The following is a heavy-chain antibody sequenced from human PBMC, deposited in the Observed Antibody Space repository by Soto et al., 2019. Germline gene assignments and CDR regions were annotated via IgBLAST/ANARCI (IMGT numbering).Heavy chain of an antibody. J-gene: IGHJ4*02. CDR2: ISYDGSNK. D-gene: IGHD5-18*01. Sequence: PGGSLRLSCAASGFTFSSYAMHWVRQAPGKGLEWVAVISYDGSNKYYADSVKGRFTISRDNSKNTLYLQMNSLRAEDTAVYYCARGMWIQLWLTFDYWGQGTLVTVSS. CDR3: ARGMWIQLWLTFDY. CDR1: GFTFSSYA. V-gene: IGHV3-30-3*01.